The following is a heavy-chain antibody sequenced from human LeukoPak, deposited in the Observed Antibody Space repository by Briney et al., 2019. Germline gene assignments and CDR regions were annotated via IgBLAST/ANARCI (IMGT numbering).Heavy chain of an antibody. CDR2: IWYDGSNK. D-gene: IGHD6-19*01. CDR1: GFTFSSYG. CDR3: ARVLVDSGWTNIDY. Sequence: PGGSLRLSCAASGFTFSSYGMHWVRQAPGKALEWVSFIWYDGSNKYYADSVKGRFTISRDNSKNTLYLQMNSLRAEDTAVYYCARVLVDSGWTNIDYWGQGTLVTVSS. V-gene: IGHV3-33*01. J-gene: IGHJ4*02.